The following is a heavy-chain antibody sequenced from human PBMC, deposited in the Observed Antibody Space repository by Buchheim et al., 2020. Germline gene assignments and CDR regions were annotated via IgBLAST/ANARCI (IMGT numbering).Heavy chain of an antibody. CDR1: AYTFTNYG. CDR3: ARDRGKTSYYYYGMAV. J-gene: IGHJ6*02. CDR2: ISAYNGDT. Sequence: QVQLVQSGAEVKKPGASVKVSCKASAYTFTNYGISWVRQAPGQGLEWMGWISAYNGDTNYAQKLQGRVTMTTDTSTSTAHMELRSLRSDDTAVYYCARDRGKTSYYYYGMAVWGQGTT. V-gene: IGHV1-18*01. D-gene: IGHD1-1*01.